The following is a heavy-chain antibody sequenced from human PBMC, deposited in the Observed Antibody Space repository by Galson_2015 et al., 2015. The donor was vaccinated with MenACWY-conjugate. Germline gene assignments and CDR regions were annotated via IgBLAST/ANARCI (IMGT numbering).Heavy chain of an antibody. D-gene: IGHD1-26*01. CDR2: ISPGDSNT. CDR1: GYSFSPYW. V-gene: IGHV5-51*01. CDR3: ARHPPGGRGMDV. J-gene: IGHJ6*02. Sequence: QSGAEVKKPGESLKISCKGSGYSFSPYWIAWVRQLPGKGLEWMGLISPGDSNTRYSPAFHGQVTISADKSISTAYLQLHSLQASDTAMYYCARHPPGGRGMDVWGQGTTVTVSS.